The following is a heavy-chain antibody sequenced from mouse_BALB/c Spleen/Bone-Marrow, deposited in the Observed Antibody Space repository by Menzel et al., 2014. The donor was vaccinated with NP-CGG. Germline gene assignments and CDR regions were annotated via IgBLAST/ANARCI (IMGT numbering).Heavy chain of an antibody. J-gene: IGHJ2*01. V-gene: IGHV1-87*01. D-gene: IGHD2-4*01. CDR2: IYPGDGDT. CDR3: ARSDYDAFDY. Sequence: QVHVKQSGAELARPGASVKLSCKASGYTFTSYWMQWVKQRPGQGLEWIGAIYPGDGDTRYTQKFKGKATLTADKSSSTAYMQHSSLASEGSAVYYWARSDYDAFDYWGQGTTLTVSS. CDR1: GYTFTSYW.